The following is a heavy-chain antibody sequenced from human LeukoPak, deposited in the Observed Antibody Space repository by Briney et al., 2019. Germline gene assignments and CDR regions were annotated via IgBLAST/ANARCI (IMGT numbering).Heavy chain of an antibody. CDR3: AKGSSSWDYFDY. D-gene: IGHD6-13*01. CDR1: GFTFSSYA. J-gene: IGHJ4*02. CDR2: ISGSGGST. Sequence: GGSLRFSCAASGFTFSSYAMSWVRQAPGKGLEWVSAISGSGGSTYYADSVKGRFTISRDNSKNTLYLQMNSLRAEDTAVYYCAKGSSSWDYFDYWGQGTLVTVSS. V-gene: IGHV3-23*01.